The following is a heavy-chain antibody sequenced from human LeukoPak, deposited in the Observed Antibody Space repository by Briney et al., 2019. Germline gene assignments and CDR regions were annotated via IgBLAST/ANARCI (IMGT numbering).Heavy chain of an antibody. CDR2: IQYDGSNK. CDR1: GFTFSSYE. J-gene: IGHJ4*02. V-gene: IGHV3-30*02. Sequence: PGGSLRLSCAASGFTFSSYEMNWVRQAPGKGLEWVAFIQYDGSNKYCADSVKGRFTISRDNSKNTLYLQMNSLKTEDTAVYYCTTDLEWELLSAHSNFDYWGQGTLVTVSS. D-gene: IGHD1-26*01. CDR3: TTDLEWELLSAHSNFDY.